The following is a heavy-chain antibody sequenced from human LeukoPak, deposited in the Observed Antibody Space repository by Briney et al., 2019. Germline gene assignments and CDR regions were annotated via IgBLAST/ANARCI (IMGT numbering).Heavy chain of an antibody. Sequence: PGGSLRLSCAASGFTFSSYSMNWVRQAPGKGLEWVPSISSSSSTIYYADSVKGRFTISRDNAKNSLYLQMNSLRAEDTAAYYCARDNDGKDVWGKGTTVIVSS. CDR1: GFTFSSYS. J-gene: IGHJ6*04. CDR3: ARDNDGKDV. CDR2: ISSSSSTI. V-gene: IGHV3-48*01. D-gene: IGHD2-8*01.